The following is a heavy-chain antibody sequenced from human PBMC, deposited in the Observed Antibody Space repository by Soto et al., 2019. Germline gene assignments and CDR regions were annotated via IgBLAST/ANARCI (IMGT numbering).Heavy chain of an antibody. CDR2: ITGGNM. J-gene: IGHJ4*02. D-gene: IGHD3-3*01. CDR3: AKDKERGGYDSDFDS. V-gene: IGHV3-23*01. CDR1: GFTLGSYG. Sequence: EVQLLESGGGVIQPGGSLRLSCAASGFTLGSYGMGWVRQAPGKGLEWVSTITGGNMYYAASVRGRFTISRDNYKNTLYLQMSSLRAEDTALYYCAKDKERGGYDSDFDSWGQGTLVTVSS.